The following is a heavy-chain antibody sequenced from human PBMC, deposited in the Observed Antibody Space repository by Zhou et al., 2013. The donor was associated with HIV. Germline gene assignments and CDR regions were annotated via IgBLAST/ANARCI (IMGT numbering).Heavy chain of an antibody. CDR3: AREGYCSGGSCARVNYYYYMDV. CDR1: GGTFSSYA. CDR2: IIPILGIA. J-gene: IGHJ6*03. V-gene: IGHV1-69*04. D-gene: IGHD2-15*01. Sequence: QVQLVQSGAEVKKPGSSVKVSCKASGGTFSSYAISWVRQAPGQGLEWMGRIIPILGIANYAQKFQGRVTITADKSTSTAYMELSSLRSEDTAVYYCAREGYCSGGSCARVNYYYYMDVWGKGTTVTVSS.